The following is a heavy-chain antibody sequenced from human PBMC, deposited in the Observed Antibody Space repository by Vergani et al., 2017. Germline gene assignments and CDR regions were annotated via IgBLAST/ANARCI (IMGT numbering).Heavy chain of an antibody. CDR1: GYTFSNYY. J-gene: IGHJ4*02. CDR2: INPSGGHT. V-gene: IGHV1-46*03. D-gene: IGHD3-9*01. CDR3: ARGDYGILTGYRY. Sequence: QVQVVQSGAAVKKSGASVKVSCKTSGYTFSNYYMHWVRQAPGQGLEWMGIINPSGGHTNYAQKFQGRVTMTRDTSTSTVYMELSSLRSEDTAIYYCARGDYGILTGYRYWGEGTLVSV.